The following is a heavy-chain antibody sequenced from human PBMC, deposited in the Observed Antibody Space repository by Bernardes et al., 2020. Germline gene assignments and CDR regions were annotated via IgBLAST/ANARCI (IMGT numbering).Heavy chain of an antibody. J-gene: IGHJ4*02. Sequence: GGSLRRSRAASGFTFSSHWMTWVRQAPGKGLEGVANIKQDGSEKYYVDSVKGRFTISRDNAKNSLYLQMNSLRAEDTAVYYCARDRSGSCWGQGTLVTVSS. CDR3: ARDRSGSC. V-gene: IGHV3-7*03. D-gene: IGHD1-26*01. CDR2: IKQDGSEK. CDR1: GFTFSSHW.